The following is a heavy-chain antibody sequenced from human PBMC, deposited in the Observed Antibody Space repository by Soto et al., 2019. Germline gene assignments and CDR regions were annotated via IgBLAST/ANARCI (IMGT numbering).Heavy chain of an antibody. CDR3: ARGPSSGYNSGLIDY. CDR1: GFTFSSYW. V-gene: IGHV3-74*01. Sequence: GSLRLSCAASGFTFSSYWMHWVRQAPGKGLVWVSRINSDGSYADSVKGRFTISRDNAESTLYLQMNSLSAEDTAVYYCARGPSSGYNSGLIDYWGLGTLVTVSS. CDR2: INSDG. J-gene: IGHJ4*02. D-gene: IGHD6-19*01.